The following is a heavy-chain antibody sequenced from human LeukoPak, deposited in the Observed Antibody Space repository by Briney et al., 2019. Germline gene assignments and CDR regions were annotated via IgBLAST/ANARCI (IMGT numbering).Heavy chain of an antibody. CDR2: ISYDGSNK. Sequence: GSLRLSCAASGFTVSSNYMSWVRQAPGKGLEWVAVISYDGSNKYYADSVKGRFTISRDNSKNTLYLQMNSLRAEDTAVYYCARESHPQYYGSGSYTLAFDYWGQGTLVTVSS. J-gene: IGHJ4*02. D-gene: IGHD3-10*01. CDR1: GFTVSSNY. CDR3: ARESHPQYYGSGSYTLAFDY. V-gene: IGHV3-30-3*01.